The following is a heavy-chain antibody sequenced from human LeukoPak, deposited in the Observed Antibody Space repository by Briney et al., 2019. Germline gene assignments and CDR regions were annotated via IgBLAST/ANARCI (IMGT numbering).Heavy chain of an antibody. V-gene: IGHV1-46*01. D-gene: IGHD2-8*01. CDR2: INPSGGST. CDR3: ARGLIKGVDLDY. J-gene: IGHJ4*02. Sequence: GASVKVSCKASGYTFTSYYMHWVRQAPGQGLEWMGIINPSGGSTSYAQKSQGRVTMTRDMSASTVYMELSSLRSEDTAVYYCARGLIKGVDLDYWGQGTLVTVSS. CDR1: GYTFTSYY.